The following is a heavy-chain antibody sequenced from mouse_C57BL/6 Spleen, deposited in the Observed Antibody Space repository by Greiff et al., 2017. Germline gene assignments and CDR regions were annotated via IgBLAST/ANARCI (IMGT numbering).Heavy chain of an antibody. D-gene: IGHD4-1*01. CDR3: ARPSNWGYCDY. J-gene: IGHJ2*01. Sequence: VQLQQSGAELVMPGASVKLSCKASGYTFTSYWMHWVKQRPGQGLEWIGEIGPSDSYTNYNQKFKGKSTLTVDKSSSTAYMQLSSLTSEDSAVYYCARPSNWGYCDYWGQGTTLTVSS. CDR1: GYTFTSYW. CDR2: IGPSDSYT. V-gene: IGHV1-69*01.